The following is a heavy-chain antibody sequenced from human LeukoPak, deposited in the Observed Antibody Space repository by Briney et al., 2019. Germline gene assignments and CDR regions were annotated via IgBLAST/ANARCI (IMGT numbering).Heavy chain of an antibody. CDR1: GFTFSSSA. D-gene: IGHD3-3*01. CDR2: ISNNGGYT. J-gene: IGHJ4*02. CDR3: AGYDFWSGSLDY. Sequence: GGSLRLSCAASGFTFSSSAMSWVRQAPGKGLEWVSAISNNGGYTYYADSVQGRFTISRDNSKNTLYLQMNSLRAEDTAVYYCAGYDFWSGSLDYWGQGTLVTVSS. V-gene: IGHV3-23*01.